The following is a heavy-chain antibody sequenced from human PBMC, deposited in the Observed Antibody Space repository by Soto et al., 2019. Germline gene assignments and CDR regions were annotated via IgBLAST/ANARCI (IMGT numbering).Heavy chain of an antibody. D-gene: IGHD4-4*01. V-gene: IGHV1-2*04. J-gene: IGHJ4*02. Sequence: VKVSCKASGYTFTGYYIHWVRQAPGQGLEWMGWINPNSGGTNYAQKFQGWVTMTRDTSISTAYMELSRLRSDDTAVYYCVRDGGMATVPTLDFDYWGQGTLVTGSS. CDR3: VRDGGMATVPTLDFDY. CDR1: GYTFTGYY. CDR2: INPNSGGT.